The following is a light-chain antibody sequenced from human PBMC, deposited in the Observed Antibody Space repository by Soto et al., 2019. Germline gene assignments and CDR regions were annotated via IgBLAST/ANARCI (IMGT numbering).Light chain of an antibody. V-gene: IGKV1-5*01. CDR3: QQYDSFWTM. CDR2: DVS. Sequence: DNQMTRSPSTLSASVGDRVTIPCRASQTINNRLAWYQQKPGKAPKLLIYDVSTLESGVPSRFSGSGSGTEFTLTISSLQPDDFATYYCQQYDSFWTMFGQGTKV. CDR1: QTINNR. J-gene: IGKJ1*01.